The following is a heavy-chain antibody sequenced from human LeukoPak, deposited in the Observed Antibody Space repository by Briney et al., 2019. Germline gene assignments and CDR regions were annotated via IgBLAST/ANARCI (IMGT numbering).Heavy chain of an antibody. V-gene: IGHV3-30*02. CDR1: GFTFSSYA. CDR3: ARDQPTGFGELFHYYYYGMDV. CDR2: IRYDGSNK. J-gene: IGHJ6*02. D-gene: IGHD3-10*01. Sequence: GGSLRLSCAASGFTFSSYAMHWVRQAPGKGLEWVAFIRYDGSNKYYADSVKGRFTISRDNSKNTLYLQMNSLRAEDTAVYYCARDQPTGFGELFHYYYYGMDVWGQGTTVTVSS.